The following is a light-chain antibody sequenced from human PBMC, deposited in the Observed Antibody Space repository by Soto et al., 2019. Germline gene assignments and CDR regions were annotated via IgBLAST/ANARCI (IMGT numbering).Light chain of an antibody. V-gene: IGKV3-20*01. CDR2: GAS. CDR3: QQYGSSGT. J-gene: IGKJ1*01. Sequence: EIMLTQSPGTLSLSPGERATLSCRASQSVSNNYLAWYQQKPGQAPRLLLYGASNRATGIPDRFSGSGSGTDFTLTISRLEPEDFAVYYCQQYGSSGTFGQGTKVDVK. CDR1: QSVSNNY.